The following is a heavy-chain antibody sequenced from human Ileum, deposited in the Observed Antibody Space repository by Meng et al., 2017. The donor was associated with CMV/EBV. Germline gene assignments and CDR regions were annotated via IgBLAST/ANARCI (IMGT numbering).Heavy chain of an antibody. CDR1: GFIFTSYV. Sequence: GGSLRLSCAASGFIFTSYVMSWVRQAPGKGLEWVSAVYSGVSTTFYAASVRGRFTITRDNSRSTLFLQLNSLRADDTAVYYFARGPFDIFYDYYGLDVWGQGTTVTVSS. CDR2: VYSGVSTT. CDR3: ARGPFDIFYDYYGLDV. D-gene: IGHD3-9*01. J-gene: IGHJ6*02. V-gene: IGHV3-23*03.